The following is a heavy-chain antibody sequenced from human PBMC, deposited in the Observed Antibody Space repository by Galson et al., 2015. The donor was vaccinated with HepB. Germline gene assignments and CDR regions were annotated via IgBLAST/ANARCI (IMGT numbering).Heavy chain of an antibody. V-gene: IGHV5-51*01. CDR3: ARYGEYYGSGSPVLGMDV. Sequence: QSGAEVKKPGESLKISCKGSGYSFTSYWIGWVRQMPGKGLEWMGIIYPGDSDTRYSPSFQGQVTISADKSISTAYLQWSSLKASDTAMYYCARYGEYYGSGSPVLGMDVWGQGTTVTVSS. CDR2: IYPGDSDT. D-gene: IGHD3-10*01. CDR1: GYSFTSYW. J-gene: IGHJ6*02.